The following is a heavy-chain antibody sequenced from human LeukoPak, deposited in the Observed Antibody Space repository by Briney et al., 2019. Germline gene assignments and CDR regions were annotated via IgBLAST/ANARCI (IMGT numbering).Heavy chain of an antibody. V-gene: IGHV4-59*01. CDR1: GGPLSSYY. J-gene: IGHJ4*02. CDR2: VYYSGST. CDR3: AGHVGSGSYYADY. D-gene: IGHD1-26*01. Sequence: SEILSLTCTVSGGPLSSYYWSWIRQPPGKGLEWIGYVYYSGSTNYNPSLKSRVTISVDTSKNQFSLKLTSVTAADTAVYYCAGHVGSGSYYADYWGQGTLVTVSS.